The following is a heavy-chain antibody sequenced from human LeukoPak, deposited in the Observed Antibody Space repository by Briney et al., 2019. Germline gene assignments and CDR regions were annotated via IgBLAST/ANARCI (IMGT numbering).Heavy chain of an antibody. Sequence: ASVKVSCKASGYTFTSYYMHWVRQAPGQGLEWMGIINPSGGSTGYAQKFQGRVTMTRDTSTSTVYMELSSLRSEDTAVYYCARDFPLYSSSWYYFDYWGQGTLVTVSS. CDR1: GYTFTSYY. V-gene: IGHV1-46*01. D-gene: IGHD6-13*01. J-gene: IGHJ4*02. CDR2: INPSGGST. CDR3: ARDFPLYSSSWYYFDY.